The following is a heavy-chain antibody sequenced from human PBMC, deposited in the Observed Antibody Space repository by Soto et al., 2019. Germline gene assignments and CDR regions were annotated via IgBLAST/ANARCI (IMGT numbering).Heavy chain of an antibody. J-gene: IGHJ4*02. Sequence: QVQLVQSGAEVKKPGSSMKVSCTTSGGTFNSYTISWVRQAPGQGLEWMGEINPIFGTANYVQKFQDRVTITADRSTNTAYMELSSLRSDDTAVYYCTTTPLRGREYYFFDHWGQGTQATVSS. V-gene: IGHV1-69*06. CDR3: TTTPLRGREYYFFDH. CDR2: INPIFGTA. D-gene: IGHD3-16*01. CDR1: GGTFNSYT.